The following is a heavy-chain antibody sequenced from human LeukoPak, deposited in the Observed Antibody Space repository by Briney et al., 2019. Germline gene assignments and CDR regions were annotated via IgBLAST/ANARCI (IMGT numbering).Heavy chain of an antibody. CDR2: INPSGGST. CDR3: ARVARDRIAVAGLDY. CDR1: GYTFTSYY. Sequence: ASVKVSCKASGYTFTSYYMHWVRQAPGQGLEWMGIINPSGGSTSYALKFQGRVTMTRDTSTSTVYMELSSLRSEDTAVYYCARVARDRIAVAGLDYWGQGTLVTVSS. V-gene: IGHV1-46*01. D-gene: IGHD6-19*01. J-gene: IGHJ4*02.